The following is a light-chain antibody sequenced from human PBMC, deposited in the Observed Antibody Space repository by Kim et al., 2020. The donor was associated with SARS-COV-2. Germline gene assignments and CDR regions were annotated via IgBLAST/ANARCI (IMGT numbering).Light chain of an antibody. J-gene: IGKJ2*01. CDR1: QRVSGTY. CDR2: GAS. Sequence: WSPGEGVTPACRASQRVSGTYLAWYQQKPGQAPRLLIYGASSRATGIPDRFSGSGSGTDFTLTITRLEPEDFAVYYCQQYGTTQGTFGQGTKLEI. CDR3: QQYGTTQGT. V-gene: IGKV3-20*01.